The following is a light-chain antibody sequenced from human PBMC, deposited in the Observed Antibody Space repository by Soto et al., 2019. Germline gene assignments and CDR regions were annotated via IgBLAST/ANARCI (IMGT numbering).Light chain of an antibody. V-gene: IGKV1-5*01. Sequence: DIQMTQSPSTLSASVGDRVTITCRASQSISSWLAWYQQKPGKAPKLLIYDASSLESGVPSRFSGSGSGTEFTLTISSLQPYDFATYYCQQYNSYSPWTFGQGTKVDIK. CDR1: QSISSW. J-gene: IGKJ1*01. CDR3: QQYNSYSPWT. CDR2: DAS.